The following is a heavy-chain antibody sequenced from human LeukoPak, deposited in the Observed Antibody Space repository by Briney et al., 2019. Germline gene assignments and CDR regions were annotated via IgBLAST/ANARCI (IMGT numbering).Heavy chain of an antibody. Sequence: PGGSLRLSCAASGFTFSSYSMNWVRQAPGKGLEWVSSISSSSSYIYYADSVKGRFTISRDNAKNSLYLQMNSLRAEDTAVYYCARGVTGRYSSSWNFDYWGQGTLVTVSS. V-gene: IGHV3-21*01. J-gene: IGHJ4*02. CDR3: ARGVTGRYSSSWNFDY. CDR1: GFTFSSYS. D-gene: IGHD6-13*01. CDR2: ISSSSSYI.